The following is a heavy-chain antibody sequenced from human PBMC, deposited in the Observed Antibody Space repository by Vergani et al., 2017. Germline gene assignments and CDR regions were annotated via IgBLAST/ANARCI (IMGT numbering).Heavy chain of an antibody. CDR1: GFTFSNAW. V-gene: IGHV3-15*01. D-gene: IGHD5-24*01. CDR3: TTDRRRDGGEMATIW. Sequence: EVQLVESGGGLVKPGGSLRLSCAASGFTFSNAWMSGVRQAPGKGLEWVGRIKSKTDGGTTDYAAPVKGRFTISRDDSKNTLYLQMNSLKTEDTAVYYCTTDRRRDGGEMATIWWGQGTLVTVSS. J-gene: IGHJ4*02. CDR2: IKSKTDGGTT.